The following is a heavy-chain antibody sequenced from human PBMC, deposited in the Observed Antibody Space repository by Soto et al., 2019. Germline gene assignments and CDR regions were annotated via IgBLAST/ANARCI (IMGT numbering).Heavy chain of an antibody. CDR3: AKDSFINLRGYDSY. D-gene: IGHD5-12*01. CDR1: GFTFSTYA. V-gene: IGHV3-23*01. Sequence: EVQLLESGGGLVQPGGSLRLSCAASGFTFSTYAMIWVRQAPGKGLEWVSAISGSGDSTYYADSVKGRFTISRDNSKNTLYLQMSSLRAEDTAIYYCAKDSFINLRGYDSYWGLGTLVTVSS. CDR2: ISGSGDST. J-gene: IGHJ4*02.